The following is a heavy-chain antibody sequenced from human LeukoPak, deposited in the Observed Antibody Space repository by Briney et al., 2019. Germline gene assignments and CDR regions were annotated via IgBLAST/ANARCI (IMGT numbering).Heavy chain of an antibody. J-gene: IGHJ4*02. Sequence: GGSLRLSCAASGFTFSSYDMHWVRQAPGKGLEWVAFMRNDGNNKYYAHSVKGRFTISRDNSKDTLFLQMNSLRPEDTAVYYCAKDSLGTRTVTLDYWGQGTMVTVSS. CDR2: MRNDGNNK. V-gene: IGHV3-30*02. CDR1: GFTFSSYD. CDR3: AKDSLGTRTVTLDY. D-gene: IGHD4-17*01.